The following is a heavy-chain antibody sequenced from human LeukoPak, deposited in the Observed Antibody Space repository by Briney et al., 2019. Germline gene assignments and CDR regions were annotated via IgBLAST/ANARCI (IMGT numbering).Heavy chain of an antibody. D-gene: IGHD3-22*01. CDR2: IYHSGGT. CDR3: ARETYYYDSSGYYVFWFDP. CDR1: DYSISSGYY. Sequence: PSETLSLTCTVSDYSISSGYYWGWIRQPPGKGLEWIGSIYHSGGTYYNPSLKSRVTISVDTSKNQFSLKLSSVTAANTAVYYCARETYYYDSSGYYVFWFDPWGQGTLVTVSS. J-gene: IGHJ5*02. V-gene: IGHV4-38-2*02.